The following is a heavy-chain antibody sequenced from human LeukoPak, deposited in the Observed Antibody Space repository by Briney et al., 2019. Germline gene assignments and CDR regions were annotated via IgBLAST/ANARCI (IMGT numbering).Heavy chain of an antibody. J-gene: IGHJ4*02. CDR3: ARKYYDGSGYFDY. Sequence: PGGSLRLSCLGSGFTFSWYGMNWVRQAPGKGLEWVSYISGSGNTIYYADSVKGRFTSSRDNAKNSLYLQMNSLRAEDTAVYYCARKYYDGSGYFDYWGQGTLVTVSS. D-gene: IGHD3-22*01. V-gene: IGHV3-48*03. CDR2: ISGSGNTI. CDR1: GFTFSWYG.